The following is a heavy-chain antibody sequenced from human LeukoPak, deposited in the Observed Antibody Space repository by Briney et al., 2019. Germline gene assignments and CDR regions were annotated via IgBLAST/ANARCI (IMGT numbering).Heavy chain of an antibody. D-gene: IGHD3-10*01. J-gene: IGHJ6*03. CDR1: GYTFTSYY. CDR2: INPSGGST. V-gene: IGHV1-46*01. CDR3: ARARGSGSYYGHDYYYYYYMDV. Sequence: WASVKVSCKASGYTFTSYYMHWVRQAPGQGLEWMGIINPSGGSTSYAQKFQGRVTMTRDTSTSTVYMELRSLRSEDTAVYYCARARGSGSYYGHDYYYYYYMDVWGQGTTVTVSS.